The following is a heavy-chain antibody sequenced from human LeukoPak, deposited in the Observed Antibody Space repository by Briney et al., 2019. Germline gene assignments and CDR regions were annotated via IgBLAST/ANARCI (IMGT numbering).Heavy chain of an antibody. CDR2: INPSGGST. CDR3: ARLVFGGSQIFDY. CDR1: GYTFTSYY. J-gene: IGHJ4*02. V-gene: IGHV1-46*01. D-gene: IGHD1-26*01. Sequence: ASVKVSCKASGYTFTSYYMHWVRQAPGQGLEWMGIINPSGGSTSYAQKFQGRVTMTRDTSTSTAYMELRSLRSDDTAVYYCARLVFGGSQIFDYWGQGTLVTVSS.